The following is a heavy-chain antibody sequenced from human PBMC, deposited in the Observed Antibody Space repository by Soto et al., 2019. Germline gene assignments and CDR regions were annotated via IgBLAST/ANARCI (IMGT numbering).Heavy chain of an antibody. Sequence: GGSLRLSCAASGFTFSSYAMSWVRQAPGKGLEWVSAISGSGGSTYYADSVKGRFTISRDNSKNTLYLQMNSLRAEDTAVYYCAKVPSWDSSSWWKTYNWFDPWGQGTLVTVSS. CDR2: ISGSGGST. CDR3: AKVPSWDSSSWWKTYNWFDP. J-gene: IGHJ5*02. V-gene: IGHV3-23*01. D-gene: IGHD6-13*01. CDR1: GFTFSSYA.